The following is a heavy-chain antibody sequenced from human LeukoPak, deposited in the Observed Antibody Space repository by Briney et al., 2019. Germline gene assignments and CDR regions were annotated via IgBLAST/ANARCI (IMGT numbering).Heavy chain of an antibody. CDR1: GYSFTSYW. V-gene: IGHV5-51*01. J-gene: IGHJ4*02. D-gene: IGHD2-15*01. Sequence: GESLKISCKGSGYSFTSYWIGWVRQMPGKGLEWMGIIYPGDSDTRYSPSFQGQVTISADKSISTAYLQWSSLKASDTAMYYCARAGDYCSGGSCYRLAYWGQGTLVTVSS. CDR2: IYPGDSDT. CDR3: ARAGDYCSGGSCYRLAY.